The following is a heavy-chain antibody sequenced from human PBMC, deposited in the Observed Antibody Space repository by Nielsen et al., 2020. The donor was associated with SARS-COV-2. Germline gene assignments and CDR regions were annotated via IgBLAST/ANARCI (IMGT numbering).Heavy chain of an antibody. Sequence: RQAPGKGLEWIGSIYYSGSTYHNPSLKSRVTISVDTAKNQISLHLTSVTDADTAVYYCARMPYCSDGSCYSGRAGYYMDVWGKGTRVTVSS. CDR3: ARMPYCSDGSCYSGRAGYYMDV. J-gene: IGHJ6*03. V-gene: IGHV4-39*07. CDR2: IYYSGST. D-gene: IGHD2-15*01.